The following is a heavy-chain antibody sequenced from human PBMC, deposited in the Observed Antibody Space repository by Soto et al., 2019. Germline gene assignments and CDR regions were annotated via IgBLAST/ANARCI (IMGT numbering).Heavy chain of an antibody. CDR1: GYTFTSYG. Sequence: QVHLVQSGAEVKKPGATVKVSCKASGYTFTSYGIIWVRPAPGQGLEWIGWISTYNGNTNYAQKLQGRVTMTTDTSTSTPYMELRSLRSDDTAVYSCARDRLGMEFQYWGQGTLVTVSS. V-gene: IGHV1-18*01. D-gene: IGHD7-27*01. CDR2: ISTYNGNT. J-gene: IGHJ4*02. CDR3: ARDRLGMEFQY.